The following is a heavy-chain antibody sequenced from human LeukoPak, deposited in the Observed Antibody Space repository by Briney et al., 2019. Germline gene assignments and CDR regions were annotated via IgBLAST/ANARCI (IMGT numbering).Heavy chain of an antibody. V-gene: IGHV4-61*01. J-gene: IGHJ5*02. CDR1: GGSISSGSYY. D-gene: IGHD6-19*01. Sequence: SETLSLTCTVSGGSISSGSYYWSWIRQPPGKGLEWIGNIYYSGSTKYNPSLKSRVTISVDTSKNQFSLKLSSVTAADTAVYYCAREDSSGWYNGPPWFDPWGQGTLVTVSS. CDR2: IYYSGST. CDR3: AREDSSGWYNGPPWFDP.